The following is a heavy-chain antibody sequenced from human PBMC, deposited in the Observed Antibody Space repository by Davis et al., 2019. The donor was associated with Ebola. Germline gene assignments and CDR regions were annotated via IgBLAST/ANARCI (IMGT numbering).Heavy chain of an antibody. CDR2: ISAYNGNT. D-gene: IGHD1-26*01. V-gene: IGHV1-18*01. Sequence: ASVKVSCKASSYTFTSYGISWVRQAPGQGLEWMGWISAYNGNTNYAQKLQGRVTMTTDTSRSTAYMELRSLRSDETAVYYCAREAGATTRIHDSWGQGTLVTVSS. CDR1: SYTFTSYG. J-gene: IGHJ5*01. CDR3: AREAGATTRIHDS.